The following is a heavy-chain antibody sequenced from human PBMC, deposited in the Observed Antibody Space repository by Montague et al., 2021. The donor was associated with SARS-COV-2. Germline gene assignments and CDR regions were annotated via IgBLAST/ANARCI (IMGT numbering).Heavy chain of an antibody. V-gene: IGHV4-39*07. J-gene: IGHJ5*02. CDR2: IDFTGGS. Sequence: SETLSLTCSVHGGSISSGSYYWAWMRQPPGKGLEWLGSIDFTGGSSPXXXLKRRATLSIDRSKNQFYLNLSSVTAADTAVYYCVRAMVRPGDWFDPWGQGTQVTVSS. CDR3: VRAMVRPGDWFDP. CDR1: GGSISSGSYY. D-gene: IGHD3-10*01.